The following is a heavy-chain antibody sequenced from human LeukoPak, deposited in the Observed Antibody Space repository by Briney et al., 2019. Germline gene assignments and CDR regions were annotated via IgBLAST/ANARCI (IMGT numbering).Heavy chain of an antibody. CDR2: IYSGGST. V-gene: IGHV3-66*01. J-gene: IGHJ5*02. D-gene: IGHD3-16*01. CDR1: GFTFTSYA. CDR3: ARDLGGGWFDP. Sequence: GGSLRLSCAASGFTFTSYAMSWVRQAPGKGLEWVSVIYSGGSTYYADSVKGRFTISRDNSKNTLYLQMNSLRAEDTAVYYCARDLGGGWFDPWGQGTLVTVSS.